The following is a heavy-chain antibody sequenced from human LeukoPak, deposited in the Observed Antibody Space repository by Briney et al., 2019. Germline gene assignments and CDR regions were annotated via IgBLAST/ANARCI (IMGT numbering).Heavy chain of an antibody. V-gene: IGHV3-23*01. J-gene: IGHJ4*02. Sequence: PGGSLRLSCAASGFTFSSYAMSWVRQAPGKGLEWVSAISGSGGSTYYADSVKGRFTISRDNSKNTLYLQMKSLRAEDTAVYYCAKEINARLWSRSFDYWGQGTLVTVSS. CDR1: GFTFSSYA. CDR2: ISGSGGST. CDR3: AKEINARLWSRSFDY. D-gene: IGHD5-18*01.